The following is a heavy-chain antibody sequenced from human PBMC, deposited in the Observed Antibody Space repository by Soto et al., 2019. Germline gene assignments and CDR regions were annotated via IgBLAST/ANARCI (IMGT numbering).Heavy chain of an antibody. CDR1: GYSITTYC. V-gene: IGHV5-51*01. CDR2: IYPGDSDT. Sequence: FLKIWFKGSGYSITTYCIGWMSQISGKGLEWMGIIYPGDSDTKYSPSFQGQVTISADKSISTAYLQWSSLKASDTAMYYCASVVDTATSYYFDFCGQGTLVTVSS. J-gene: IGHJ4*02. D-gene: IGHD5-18*01. CDR3: ASVVDTATSYYFDF.